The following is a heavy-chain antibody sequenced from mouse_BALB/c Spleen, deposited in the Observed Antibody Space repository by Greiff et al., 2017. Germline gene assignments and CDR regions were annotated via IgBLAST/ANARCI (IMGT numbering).Heavy chain of an antibody. Sequence: QVHVKQSGPGLVQPSQSLSITCTVSGFSLTSYGVHWVRQSPGKGLEWLGVIWSGGSTDYNAAFISRLSISKDNSKSQVFFKMNSLQANDTAIYYCARNRLYYFDYRGQGTTLTVSS. V-gene: IGHV2-2*02. CDR2: IWSGGST. CDR3: ARNRLYYFDY. J-gene: IGHJ2*01. CDR1: GFSLTSYG.